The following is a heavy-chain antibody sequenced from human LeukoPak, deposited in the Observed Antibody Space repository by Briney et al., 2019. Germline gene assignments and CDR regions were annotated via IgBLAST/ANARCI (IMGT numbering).Heavy chain of an antibody. CDR2: ISSSSSYT. CDR3: AREGTRGYSYGLDY. J-gene: IGHJ4*02. CDR1: GFTFSDYY. Sequence: GGPLRLSCAASGFTFSDYYMSWRRQAPGKGLEWVSYISSSSSYTNYADSVKGRFTISRDNAKNSLYLQMNTLRAEDTAVYYCAREGTRGYSYGLDYWGQGTLVTVSS. V-gene: IGHV3-11*05. D-gene: IGHD5-18*01.